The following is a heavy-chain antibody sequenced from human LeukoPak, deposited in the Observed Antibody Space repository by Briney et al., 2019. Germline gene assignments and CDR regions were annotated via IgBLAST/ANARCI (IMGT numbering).Heavy chain of an antibody. J-gene: IGHJ6*03. Sequence: AGGSLRLSCAASGFTFSSYSMNWVRQAPGKGLEWVSSISSGGTNIYYTDSVKGRFTISRDNAKNTLFLQMNSLRADDTAVYYFASKDPATAYMDVWGKGTTVTVSS. D-gene: IGHD2-15*01. CDR2: ISSGGTNI. CDR1: GFTFSSYS. V-gene: IGHV3-21*01. CDR3: ASKDPATAYMDV.